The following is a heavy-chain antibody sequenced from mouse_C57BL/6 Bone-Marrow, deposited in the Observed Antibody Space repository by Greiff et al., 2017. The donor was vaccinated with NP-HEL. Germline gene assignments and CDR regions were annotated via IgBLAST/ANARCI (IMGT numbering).Heavy chain of an antibody. D-gene: IGHD1-1*01. Sequence: VQLQQPGAELVKPGASVKMSCKASGYTFTSYWITWVKQRPGQGLEWIGDIYPGSGSTNYNEKFKSKATLTVDTSSSTAYMQLSSLTSEDSAVYYCARFLYYYGSSYDYWGQGTTLTVSS. J-gene: IGHJ2*01. CDR3: ARFLYYYGSSYDY. V-gene: IGHV1-55*01. CDR2: IYPGSGST. CDR1: GYTFTSYW.